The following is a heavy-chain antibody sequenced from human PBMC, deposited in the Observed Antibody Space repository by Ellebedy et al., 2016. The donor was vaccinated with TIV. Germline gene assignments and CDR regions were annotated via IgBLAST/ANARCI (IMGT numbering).Heavy chain of an antibody. CDR3: ARRRDPGYYGMDV. CDR1: GGSISSSNW. J-gene: IGHJ6*02. D-gene: IGHD3-10*01. V-gene: IGHV4-4*02. CDR2: IYHSGST. Sequence: SETLSLXXAVSGGSISSSNWWSWVRQPPGKGLEWIGEIYHSGSTNYNPSLKSRVTISVDKSKNQFSLKLSSVTAADTAVYYCARRRDPGYYGMDVWGQGTTVTVSS.